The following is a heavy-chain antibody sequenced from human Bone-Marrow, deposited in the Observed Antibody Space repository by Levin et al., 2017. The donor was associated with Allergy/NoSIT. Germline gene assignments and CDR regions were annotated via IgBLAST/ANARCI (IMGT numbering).Heavy chain of an antibody. Sequence: GESLKISCAASGFTFSDYYMSWIRQAPGKGLEWVSYISSSGSTIYYADSVKGRFTISRDNAKNSLYLQMNSLRAEDTAVYYCASLSRVLRFLEWLPGFDYWGQGTLVTVSS. J-gene: IGHJ4*02. CDR1: GFTFSDYY. D-gene: IGHD3-3*01. CDR3: ASLSRVLRFLEWLPGFDY. V-gene: IGHV3-11*01. CDR2: ISSSGSTI.